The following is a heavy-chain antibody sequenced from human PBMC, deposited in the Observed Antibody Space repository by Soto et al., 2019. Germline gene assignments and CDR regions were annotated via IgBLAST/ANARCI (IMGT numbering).Heavy chain of an antibody. V-gene: IGHV4-31*03. J-gene: IGHJ4*02. D-gene: IGHD2-15*01. CDR3: ARVRVVVVAATEYYFDY. Sequence: PSETLSLTCTVSGGSISSGGYYWSGMRQHPGKGLEWIGYIYYSGSTYYNPSLKSRVTISVDTSKNQFSLKLSSVTAADTAVYYCARVRVVVVAATEYYFDYWGQGTLVTVSS. CDR2: IYYSGST. CDR1: GGSISSGGYY.